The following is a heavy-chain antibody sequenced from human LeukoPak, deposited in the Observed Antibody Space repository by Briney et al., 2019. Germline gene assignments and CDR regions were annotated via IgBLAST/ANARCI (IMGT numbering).Heavy chain of an antibody. V-gene: IGHV3-21*01. J-gene: IGHJ6*02. CDR1: GFSLSSYS. Sequence: GSLRLSCAASGFSLSSYSMNWVRQAPGKGLEWVSSITISSNFIYYADSVKGRFTISRDNAKSSLFLQMNSLRAEDTAVYFCARDGHGDGFLTGYSYFGMDVWGQGTTVTVSS. CDR3: ARDGHGDGFLTGYSYFGMDV. CDR2: ITISSNFI. D-gene: IGHD3-9*01.